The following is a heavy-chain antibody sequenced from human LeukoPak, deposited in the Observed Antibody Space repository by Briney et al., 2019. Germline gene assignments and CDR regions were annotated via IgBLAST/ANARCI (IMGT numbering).Heavy chain of an antibody. CDR3: ARAHERQLLSSGVDY. CDR2: INPSSGGT. J-gene: IGHJ4*02. V-gene: IGHV1-2*02. Sequence: ASVKVSCMASGYSLTGYYMHGVRQAPGQGLEWMGWINPSSGGTNDAQKFQGRITMTKDTSIRTAYMELSRLRSDDTAVYYCARAHERQLLSSGVDYWGQGTLVTVSP. D-gene: IGHD5-18*01. CDR1: GYSLTGYY.